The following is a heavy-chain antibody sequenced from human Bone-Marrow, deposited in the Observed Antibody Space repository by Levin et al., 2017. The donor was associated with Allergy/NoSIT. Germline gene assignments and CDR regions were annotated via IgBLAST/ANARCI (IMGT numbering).Heavy chain of an antibody. J-gene: IGHJ6*02. CDR3: TASIRTYGSGGRCHSDYYYYGMDV. V-gene: IGHV3-73*01. CDR2: VRSKANSYVT. D-gene: IGHD2-15*01. Sequence: PGGSLRLSCAASGFTFSASAMHWVRQASGKGLEWVGRVRSKANSYVTAYAASVEGRFTIARDDSKNTAYLQMNSLEIEDTAVYYCTASIRTYGSGGRCHSDYYYYGMDVWGQGTTVTVSS. CDR1: GFTFSASA.